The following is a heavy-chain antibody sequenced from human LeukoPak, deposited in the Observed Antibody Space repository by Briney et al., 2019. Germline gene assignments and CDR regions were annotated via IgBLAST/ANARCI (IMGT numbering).Heavy chain of an antibody. CDR1: GGSISSSSYY. Sequence: SETLSLTCTVSGGSISSSSYYWGWIRQPPGKGLEWIGSIYYSGSTYNTPSLKRRVTISVDTSKNEFSLKVSSVTAADTAVYYCARYDYSSSFFDYWGQGTLVTVSS. V-gene: IGHV4-39*01. D-gene: IGHD6-6*01. CDR3: ARYDYSSSFFDY. CDR2: IYYSGST. J-gene: IGHJ4*02.